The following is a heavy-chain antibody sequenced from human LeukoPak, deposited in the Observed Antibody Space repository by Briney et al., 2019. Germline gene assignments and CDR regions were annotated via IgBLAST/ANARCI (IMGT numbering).Heavy chain of an antibody. Sequence: PGGSLRLSCAASGFTFSDYYMSWIRQAPGKGLEWVSYISSSSSYTNYADSVKGRFTISRDNSKNTLSLQMNSLRVEDTAMYFCAKDIQLSTWGLGTMVTVFS. CDR3: AKDIQLST. CDR2: ISSSSSYT. J-gene: IGHJ3*01. CDR1: GFTFSDYY. D-gene: IGHD5-24*01. V-gene: IGHV3-11*03.